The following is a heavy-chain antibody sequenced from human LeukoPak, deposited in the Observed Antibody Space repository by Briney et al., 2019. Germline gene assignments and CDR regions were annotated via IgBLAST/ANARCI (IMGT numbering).Heavy chain of an antibody. J-gene: IGHJ4*02. Sequence: GGSLRLSCAASGFTFSNFWMSWIRQPPGKGLLWVSRIHGEGRDIEYADSVKGRFTISRDNAKNTLYLQMNSLTAEDTAVYYCARRLYYDTSGSPFDLWGQGTLVTVSS. V-gene: IGHV3-74*03. CDR2: IHGEGRDI. D-gene: IGHD3-22*01. CDR3: ARRLYYDTSGSPFDL. CDR1: GFTFSNFW.